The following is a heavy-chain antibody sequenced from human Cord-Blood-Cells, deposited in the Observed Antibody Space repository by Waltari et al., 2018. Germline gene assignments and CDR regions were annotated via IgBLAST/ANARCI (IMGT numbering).Heavy chain of an antibody. CDR1: GFTFSSYD. CDR2: IGTAGDT. J-gene: IGHJ6*02. CDR3: ARPLAAGNRLGPYYYGMDV. Sequence: EVQLVESGGGLVQPGGSLRLSCAASGFTFSSYDMHWVRQATGKGLEWVSAIGTAGDTYYPGSVKGRFTISRENAKNSLYLQMNSLRAGDTAVYYCARPLAAGNRLGPYYYGMDVWGQGTTVTVSS. V-gene: IGHV3-13*01. D-gene: IGHD6-13*01.